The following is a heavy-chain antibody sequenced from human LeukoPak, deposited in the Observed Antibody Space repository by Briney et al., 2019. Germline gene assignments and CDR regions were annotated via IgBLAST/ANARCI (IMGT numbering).Heavy chain of an antibody. CDR2: ISGSGSNT. CDR3: AKGTAAPGTVFDY. D-gene: IGHD6-13*01. CDR1: GFTFSSYA. V-gene: IGHV3-23*01. Sequence: GGSLRLSCAASGFTFSSYAMSWVRQAPGKGLEWVSTISGSGSNTYHADSVKGRFTISRDNSKNTLYLQMNSLRAGDTALYYCAKGTAAPGTVFDYWGQGILVTVSS. J-gene: IGHJ4*02.